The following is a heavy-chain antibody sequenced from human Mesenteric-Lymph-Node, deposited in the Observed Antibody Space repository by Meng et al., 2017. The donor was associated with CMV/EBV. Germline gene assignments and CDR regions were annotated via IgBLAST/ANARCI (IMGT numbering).Heavy chain of an antibody. V-gene: IGHV3-9*01. CDR2: ISWTSGSI. J-gene: IGHJ4*02. Sequence: SLKISCAASGFTVSSNYMSWVRQAPGKGLEWVSHISWTSGSIEYADSVKGRFTISRDNAKNSLFLQMDSLKPEDTAFYYCVKDMGVTGWYHYFDSWGQGTLVTVSS. CDR3: VKDMGVTGWYHYFDS. CDR1: GFTVSSNY. D-gene: IGHD6-19*01.